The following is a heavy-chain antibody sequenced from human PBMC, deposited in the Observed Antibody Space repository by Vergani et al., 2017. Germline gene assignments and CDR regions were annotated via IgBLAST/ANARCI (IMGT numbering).Heavy chain of an antibody. CDR1: GFSLNTRGVS. CDR2: IYWNDDQ. V-gene: IGHV2-5*04. CDR3: VCRKTECGTTGCFYPFYYYYYMDV. Sequence: QITLKESGPTLVKPTQTLTLTCTFSGFSLNTRGVSVAWIRQPPGKALDWLALIYWNDDQHYSPSLNNRVTITKDTPNNQVVLTMTNMDYVDTGTYYCVCRKTECGTTGCFYPFYYYYYMDVWGKGTTVTVSS. D-gene: IGHD1-7*01. J-gene: IGHJ6*03.